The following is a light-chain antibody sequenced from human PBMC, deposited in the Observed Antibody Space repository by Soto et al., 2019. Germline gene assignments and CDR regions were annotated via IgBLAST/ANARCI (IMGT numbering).Light chain of an antibody. CDR3: QQYNRYWT. CDR2: EAS. V-gene: IGKV1-5*03. CDR1: QSISNW. J-gene: IGKJ1*01. Sequence: DIQMTQSPSPLSASVGDRVTITCRASQSISNWLAWYQQKPGKAPKLLIYEASSLEGGVPSRFSGSGSGTEFTLTLSSLQPDDFAPYYCQQYNRYWTFGQGTKVEIK.